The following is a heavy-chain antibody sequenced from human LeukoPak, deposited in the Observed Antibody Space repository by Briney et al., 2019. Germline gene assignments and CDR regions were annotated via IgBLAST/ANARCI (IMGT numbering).Heavy chain of an antibody. D-gene: IGHD6-19*01. Sequence: GSLRLSCAASELTFSIYAMHWVRQAPGKGLEWVSVIYSGGTTYYADSVKGRFTISRDKSKNTLYLQMNSLRAEDTAMYYCASPTSGQSFDIWGQGTMVTVSS. CDR2: IYSGGTT. J-gene: IGHJ3*02. CDR3: ASPTSGQSFDI. V-gene: IGHV3-53*01. CDR1: ELTFSIYA.